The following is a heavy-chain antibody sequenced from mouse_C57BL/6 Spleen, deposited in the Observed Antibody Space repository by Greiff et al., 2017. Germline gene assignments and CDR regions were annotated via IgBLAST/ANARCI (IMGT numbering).Heavy chain of an antibody. CDR3: ARISITTVLDY. D-gene: IGHD1-1*01. Sequence: EVQLQQSGPELVKPGASVKISCKASGYSFTGYYMHWVKQSSEKSLEWIGEINPSTGGTSYNQKFKGKATLTVDKSSSTAYMQLKSLTSEDSAVYYCARISITTVLDYWGQGTTLTVSS. J-gene: IGHJ2*01. CDR1: GYSFTGYY. CDR2: INPSTGGT. V-gene: IGHV1-43*01.